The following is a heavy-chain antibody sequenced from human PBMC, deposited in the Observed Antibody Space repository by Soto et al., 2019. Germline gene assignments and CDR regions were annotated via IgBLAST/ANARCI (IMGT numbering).Heavy chain of an antibody. D-gene: IGHD4-17*01. Sequence: SVKVSCKASGGTFSSYAISWVRQAPGQGLEWMGGIIPIFGTANYAQKFQGKVTITADESTSTAYMELSSLRSEDTAVYYCARVGYGDYVGWWAFDIWGQGTMVTVSS. CDR2: IIPIFGTA. CDR3: ARVGYGDYVGWWAFDI. V-gene: IGHV1-69*13. CDR1: GGTFSSYA. J-gene: IGHJ3*02.